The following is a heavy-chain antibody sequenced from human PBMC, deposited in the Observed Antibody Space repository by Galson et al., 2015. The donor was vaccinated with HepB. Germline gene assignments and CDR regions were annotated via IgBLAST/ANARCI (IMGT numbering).Heavy chain of an antibody. CDR2: IKQDGSEE. Sequence: SLRLSCAASGFTFSSYWMSWVRQAPGKGLEWVANIKQDGSEEYYVDSVKGRFTISRGNAKNSLYLQMNSLRAEDTAVYYCARDETSGWYPYYYYYGMDVWGQGTTVTVSS. D-gene: IGHD6-19*01. V-gene: IGHV3-7*01. CDR1: GFTFSSYW. CDR3: ARDETSGWYPYYYYYGMDV. J-gene: IGHJ6*02.